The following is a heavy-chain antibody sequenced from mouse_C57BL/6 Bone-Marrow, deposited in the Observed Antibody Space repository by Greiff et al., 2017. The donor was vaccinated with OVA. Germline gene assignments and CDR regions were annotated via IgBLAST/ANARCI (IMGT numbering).Heavy chain of an antibody. CDR3: TRGSITTVVAPFDY. CDR1: DSEVFPIAY. V-gene: IGHV15-2*01. CDR2: ILPSIGRT. Sequence: QVQLQQSGSELRSPGSSVKLSCKDFDSEVFPIAYMSWVRQKPGHGFEWIGGILPSIGRTIYGEQFEDKATLDADTLSNTAYLELNSLTSEDSAIYYCTRGSITTVVAPFDYWGQGTTLTVSS. D-gene: IGHD1-1*01. J-gene: IGHJ2*01.